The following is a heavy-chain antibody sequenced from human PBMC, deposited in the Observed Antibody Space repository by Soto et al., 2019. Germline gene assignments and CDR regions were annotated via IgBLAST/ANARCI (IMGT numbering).Heavy chain of an antibody. CDR1: GGFISSGGYS. CDR3: ARGGTYVDYDDY. CDR2: IYHSGST. J-gene: IGHJ4*02. D-gene: IGHD4-17*01. V-gene: IGHV4-30-2*01. Sequence: PSGTLALTWAASGGFISSGGYSWRWLRQPPGKGLEWIGYIYHSGSTYYNPSLKSRVTISVDRSKNQFSLKLSSVTAADTAVYYWARGGTYVDYDDYWRQGTLVTVSS.